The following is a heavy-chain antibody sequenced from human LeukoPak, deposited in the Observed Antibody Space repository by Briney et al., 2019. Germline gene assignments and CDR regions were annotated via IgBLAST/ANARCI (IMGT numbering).Heavy chain of an antibody. CDR1: GFTVSSNY. CDR2: IYSGGNT. D-gene: IGHD3-10*01. V-gene: IGHV3-66*01. CDR3: ARAKPKNMVRGLIMRRESRYYFDY. J-gene: IGHJ4*02. Sequence: GGSLRLSCAASGFTVSSNYMSWVRQAPGKGLEWVSVIYSGGNTYYADSVKGRFTISRDNSKNTLYLQMNSLRAEDTAVYYCARAKPKNMVRGLIMRRESRYYFDYWGQGTLVTVFS.